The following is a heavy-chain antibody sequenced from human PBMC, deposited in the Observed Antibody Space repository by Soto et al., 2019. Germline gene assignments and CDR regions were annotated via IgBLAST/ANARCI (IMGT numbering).Heavy chain of an antibody. V-gene: IGHV3-23*01. J-gene: IGHJ4*02. CDR1: GVTFSSYA. Sequence: GEALKISCAASGVTFSSYAMSWVRQAPGKGLEWVSAISGSGGSTYYADSVKCRFTISRDNSKNTLYLQMNSLRAEDTAVYYCAKERVVVVAAILDYWGQGTLVTVSS. D-gene: IGHD2-15*01. CDR2: ISGSGGST. CDR3: AKERVVVVAAILDY.